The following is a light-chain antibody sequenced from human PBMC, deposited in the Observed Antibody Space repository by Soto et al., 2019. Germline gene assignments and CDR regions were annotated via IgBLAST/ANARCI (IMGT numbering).Light chain of an antibody. V-gene: IGLV2-14*01. J-gene: IGLJ2*01. CDR3: SSYTSKSSLI. CDR1: MRDVGAYNL. CDR2: EVR. Sequence: QSALTQPASVSGSPGQSITISCAGTMRDVGAYNLVSWYQQHPGRAPQLIIYEVRNRPSGISFRFSGSKSGNTASLTLSGLQAEDEADYYCSSYTSKSSLIFGGGTKVTAL.